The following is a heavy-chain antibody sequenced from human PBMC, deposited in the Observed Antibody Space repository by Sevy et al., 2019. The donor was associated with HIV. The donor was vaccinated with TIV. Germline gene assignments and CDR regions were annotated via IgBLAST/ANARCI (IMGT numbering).Heavy chain of an antibody. Sequence: GGSLRLSCAASGFTFSSYSMNWVRQAPGKGLEWVSYISSSSSTIYYADSVKGRFTISRDNAKNSLYLQMNSLRAEDTAVYYCARESDIVVVVAATITDAFDIWGQWTMVTVSS. D-gene: IGHD2-15*01. CDR3: ARESDIVVVVAATITDAFDI. CDR2: ISSSSSTI. V-gene: IGHV3-48*01. CDR1: GFTFSSYS. J-gene: IGHJ3*02.